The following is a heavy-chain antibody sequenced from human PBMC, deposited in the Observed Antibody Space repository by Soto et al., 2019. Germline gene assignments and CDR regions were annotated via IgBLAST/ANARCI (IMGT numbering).Heavy chain of an antibody. CDR3: ARRRAEPQFDV. V-gene: IGHV4-39*01. CDR2: IHFSGTA. CDR1: GGSLSTRRSY. Sequence: KTXXTLSLPGTVSGGSLSTRRSYWGWIRQTPGKGLEWIGHIHFSGTADYSPSLKSRVSISLDTSKNRFSLKVISVTAADTATYYCARRRAEPQFDVWGQGTQVTVSS. J-gene: IGHJ4*02.